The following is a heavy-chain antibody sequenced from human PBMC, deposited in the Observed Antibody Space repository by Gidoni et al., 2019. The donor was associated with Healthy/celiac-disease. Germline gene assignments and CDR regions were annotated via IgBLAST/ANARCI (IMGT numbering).Heavy chain of an antibody. V-gene: IGHV1-3*01. J-gene: IGHJ4*02. CDR1: GFSFTGYA. CDR2: ITAGNGNT. Sequence: QVQLVQSGAEVKKPGPSVKVSCKAAGFSFTGYAVHWVRQAPGQRLEWMGWITAGNGNTKYSQKFQGRVTITGDTSASTVYMELSSLRSEDTAVYYCAREMVIVPAAAFDYWGQGTLVTVSS. CDR3: AREMVIVPAAAFDY. D-gene: IGHD2-2*01.